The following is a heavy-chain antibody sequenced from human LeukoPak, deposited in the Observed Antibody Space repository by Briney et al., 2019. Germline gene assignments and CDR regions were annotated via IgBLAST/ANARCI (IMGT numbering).Heavy chain of an antibody. CDR1: GFTFSSYA. V-gene: IGHV3-23*01. D-gene: IGHD3-3*01. Sequence: GGSLRLSCAASGFTFSSYAMSWVRQAPGRGLEWVSGISGRGSNTYYAESVKGRFTISRDNSKNTVYLQMNSLRVDDTAVYYCAKDGFRSGFDSWGQGTLVTVSS. CDR2: ISGRGSNT. CDR3: AKDGFRSGFDS. J-gene: IGHJ4*02.